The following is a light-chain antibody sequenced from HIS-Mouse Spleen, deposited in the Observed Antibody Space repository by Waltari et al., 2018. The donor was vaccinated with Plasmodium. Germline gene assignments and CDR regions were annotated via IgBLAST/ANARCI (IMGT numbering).Light chain of an antibody. Sequence: EIVMTQSPATLSVSPGERATLSGRASQSVSSNLAWYQQKPGQAPRLLSYGASTRATGIPARFSGSGSGTEFTLTISSLQSEDFAVYYCQQYNNWSFTFGPGTKVDIK. J-gene: IGKJ3*01. CDR2: GAS. V-gene: IGKV3-15*01. CDR1: QSVSSN. CDR3: QQYNNWSFT.